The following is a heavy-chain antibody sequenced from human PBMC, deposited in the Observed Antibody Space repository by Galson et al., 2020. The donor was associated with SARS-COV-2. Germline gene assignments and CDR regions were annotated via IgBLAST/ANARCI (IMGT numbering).Heavy chain of an antibody. CDR2: IWYDRSNK. D-gene: IGHD6-6*01. CDR1: GFTFSTYG. CDR3: ARGSSSHAFDI. Sequence: TGGSLRLSCEASGFTFSTYGMDWVRQAPGKGLEWVAVIWYDRSNKYYADSVKGRFTISRDNSKNTLYLQMNSLRADDTAVYYCARGSSSHAFDIWGQGTMVTVSS. J-gene: IGHJ3*02. V-gene: IGHV3-33*01.